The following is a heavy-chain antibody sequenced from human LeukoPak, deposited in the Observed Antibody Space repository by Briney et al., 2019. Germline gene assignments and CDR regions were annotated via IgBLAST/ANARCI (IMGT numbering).Heavy chain of an antibody. J-gene: IGHJ4*02. CDR2: IYYSGST. CDR3: SRENGAFSPFGY. CDR1: GASISFYY. D-gene: IGHD2-8*01. V-gene: IGHV4-59*01. Sequence: SETLSLTCTVSGASISFYYWSWIRQPPGKGLEWIGYIYYSGSTKYNPSLKSRVTMSIDTSKNQFSLNLKSVTAADTAVYYCSRENGAFSPFGYWGQGTLVTVLS.